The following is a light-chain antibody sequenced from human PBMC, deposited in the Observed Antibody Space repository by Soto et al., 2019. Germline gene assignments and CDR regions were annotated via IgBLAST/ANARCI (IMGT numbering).Light chain of an antibody. CDR2: GAS. CDR1: QSVSSN. V-gene: IGKV3-15*01. J-gene: IGKJ1*01. Sequence: EVEMTLYPPTLSVSPGGRATLSCRASQSVSSNLAWYQQKPGQAPGLLIYGASTRATGIPARFSGSGSGTEFTLTISSLQSEDFAVCYCQQYNNWPPWTVAQGSKVDI. CDR3: QQYNNWPPWT.